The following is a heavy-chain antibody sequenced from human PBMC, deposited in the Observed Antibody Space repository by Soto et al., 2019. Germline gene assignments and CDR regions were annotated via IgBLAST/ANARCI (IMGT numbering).Heavy chain of an antibody. CDR2: IYYSGST. V-gene: IGHV4-59*01. CDR1: GGSISSYY. D-gene: IGHD3-10*01. CDR3: ARGVYGAYLDY. Sequence: SEILSLTCTVSGGSISSYYWSWIRQPPGKGLEWIGYIYYSGSTNYNPSLKSRVTISVDTSKNQFSLKLSSVTAADTALYFCARGVYGAYLDYWGQGIPVTVSS. J-gene: IGHJ4*02.